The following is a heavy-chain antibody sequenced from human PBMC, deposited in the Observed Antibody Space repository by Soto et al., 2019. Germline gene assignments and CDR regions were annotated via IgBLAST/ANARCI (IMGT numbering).Heavy chain of an antibody. V-gene: IGHV1-69*13. J-gene: IGHJ6*02. D-gene: IGHD3-22*01. Sequence: ASVKVSCKASGGTFSSYAISWVRQAPGQGLEWMGGIIPIFGTANYAQKFQGRVTITADESTSTAYMELSSLRSEDTAVYYCAREPLYYYDSSDPFYHYGMDVWGQGTTVTVSS. CDR2: IIPIFGTA. CDR3: AREPLYYYDSSDPFYHYGMDV. CDR1: GGTFSSYA.